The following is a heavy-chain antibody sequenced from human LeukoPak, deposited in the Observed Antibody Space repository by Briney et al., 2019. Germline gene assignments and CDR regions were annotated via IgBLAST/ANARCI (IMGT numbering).Heavy chain of an antibody. CDR2: ISWDGGST. J-gene: IGHJ6*03. V-gene: IGHV3-43D*03. CDR3: AKVRDYYYYYMDV. Sequence: PGGSLRLSCTASGFTFNNYAMTWVRQAPGKGLEWVSLISWDGGSTYYADSVKGRFTISRDNSKNSLYLQMNSLRTEDTALYYCAKVRDYYYYYMDVWGKGTTVTVSS. CDR1: GFTFNNYA.